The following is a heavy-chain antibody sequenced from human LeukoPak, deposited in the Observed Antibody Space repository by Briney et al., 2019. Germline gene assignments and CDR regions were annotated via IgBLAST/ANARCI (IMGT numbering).Heavy chain of an antibody. CDR2: INPNSGGT. V-gene: IGHV1-2*02. CDR1: GYTFTGYY. CDR3: ARGGSRSMIVAAIDY. D-gene: IGHD3-22*01. J-gene: IGHJ4*02. Sequence: ASVKVSCKASGYTFTGYYMHWVRQAPGQGLEWMGWINPNSGGTNYAQKFQGRVTMTRDTSISTAYMELSRLRSDDTAVYYCARGGSRSMIVAAIDYWGQGTLVTVSS.